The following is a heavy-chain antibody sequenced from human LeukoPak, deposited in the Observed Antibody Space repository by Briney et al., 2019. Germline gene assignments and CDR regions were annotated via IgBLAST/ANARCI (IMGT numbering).Heavy chain of an antibody. Sequence: GGSLRLSCAASGFTFSSYAMSWVRQVPGKGLNWVSSITSTGDSTYYADSVRGRFTISRDNSENTLYLRMNSLRAEDTAIYYCAKDRPNYYGNNGHYYRQNGDYWGQGTLATVSS. J-gene: IGHJ4*02. CDR1: GFTFSSYA. V-gene: IGHV3-23*01. CDR2: ITSTGDST. D-gene: IGHD3-22*01. CDR3: AKDRPNYYGNNGHYYRQNGDY.